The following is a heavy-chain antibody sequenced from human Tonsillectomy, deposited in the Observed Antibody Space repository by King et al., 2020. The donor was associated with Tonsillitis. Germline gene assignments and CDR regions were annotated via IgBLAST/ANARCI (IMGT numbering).Heavy chain of an antibody. J-gene: IGHJ6*02. CDR1: GYTFTDYH. D-gene: IGHD2-2*01. Sequence: QLVQSGAEVKKPGASVKVSCKASGYTFTDYHMHWVRQAPGQGLEWMGWIDPNTGGTNYAQEFQARVTMTRDTSITTAYMELSRLRSDDTAMYYCARGGCRGSSCYRGYGMDVWGQGTTVTVSS. V-gene: IGHV1-2*02. CDR3: ARGGCRGSSCYRGYGMDV. CDR2: IDPNTGGT.